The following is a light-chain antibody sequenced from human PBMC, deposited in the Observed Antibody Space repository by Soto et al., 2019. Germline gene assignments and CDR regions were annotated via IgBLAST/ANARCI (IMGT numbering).Light chain of an antibody. Sequence: DIQMTQSPSSLSASVGDRVTITCQASQDISNYLNWYQQKPGKAPKLLIYDASNLETGVPSRFSGSGSGTHFTFTISSLQPEDIATYYCQQYDTLRVTFGPGTNVDIK. J-gene: IGKJ3*01. CDR1: QDISNY. V-gene: IGKV1-33*01. CDR2: DAS. CDR3: QQYDTLRVT.